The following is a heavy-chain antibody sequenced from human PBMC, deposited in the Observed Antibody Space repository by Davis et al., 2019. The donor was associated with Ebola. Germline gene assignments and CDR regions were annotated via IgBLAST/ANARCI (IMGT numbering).Heavy chain of an antibody. V-gene: IGHV1-46*01. CDR3: ARDRGRWLQPEYYFDY. J-gene: IGHJ4*01. Sequence: ASVKVSCKASGYTFTSYYMHWVRQAPGQGLEWMGIINPSGGSTSYAQKFQGRVTMTRDTSTSTVYMELSSLRSEDTAVYYCARDRGRWLQPEYYFDYWGHGTLVTVSS. CDR1: GYTFTSYY. CDR2: INPSGGST. D-gene: IGHD5-24*01.